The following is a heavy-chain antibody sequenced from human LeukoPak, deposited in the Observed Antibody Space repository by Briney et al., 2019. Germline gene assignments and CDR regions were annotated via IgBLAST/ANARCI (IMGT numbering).Heavy chain of an antibody. CDR3: VRAASSFHAFDI. J-gene: IGHJ3*02. CDR2: IYSDGTT. D-gene: IGHD2-2*01. Sequence: GGSLRLSCEVSEFTVSGNYMTWIRQSPGKGLEWVSTIYSDGTTFYADSVKGRFTISRDSSKNTVYLQMNNLRAEDTAVYYCVRAASSFHAFDIWGQGTLVTVSS. CDR1: EFTVSGNY. V-gene: IGHV3-53*01.